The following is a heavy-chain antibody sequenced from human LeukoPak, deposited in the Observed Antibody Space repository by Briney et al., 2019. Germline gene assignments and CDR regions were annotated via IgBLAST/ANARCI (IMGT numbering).Heavy chain of an antibody. CDR2: ISYDGSNK. V-gene: IGHV3-30-3*01. CDR3: ASGLFGVVVAATFDMY. J-gene: IGHJ4*02. CDR1: GFTFSSYA. D-gene: IGHD2-15*01. Sequence: GRSLRLSRAASGFTFSSYAMHWVRQAPGKGLEWVAVISYDGSNKYYADSVKGRFTISRDNSKNTLYLQMNSLRAEDTAVYYCASGLFGVVVAATFDMYWGQGTLVTVSS.